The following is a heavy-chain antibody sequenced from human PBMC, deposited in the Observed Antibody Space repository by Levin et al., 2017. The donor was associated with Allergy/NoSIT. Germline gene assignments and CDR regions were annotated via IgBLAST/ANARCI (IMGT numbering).Heavy chain of an antibody. D-gene: IGHD3-22*01. J-gene: IGHJ4*02. V-gene: IGHV3-23*01. CDR1: GFTFSSYA. CDR3: AKDGPHPGITWWLLLLLDY. CDR2: ISGSGGST. Sequence: GGSLRLSCAASGFTFSSYAMSWVRQAPGKGLEWVSAISGSGGSTYYADSVKGRFTISRDNSKNTLYLQMNSLRAEDTAVYYCAKDGPHPGITWWLLLLLDYWGQGTLVTVSS.